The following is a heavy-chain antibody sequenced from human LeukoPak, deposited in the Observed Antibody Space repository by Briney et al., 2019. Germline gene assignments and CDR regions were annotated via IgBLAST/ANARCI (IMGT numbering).Heavy chain of an antibody. Sequence: PGGSLRLSCAASGFTFSSYAMPWVRQAPGKGLEWVAVISYDGSNKYYADSVKGRFTISRDNSKNTLYLQMNSLRAEDTAVYYCARDKGDFWSGYSYFDYWGQGTLVTVSS. CDR3: ARDKGDFWSGYSYFDY. CDR1: GFTFSSYA. V-gene: IGHV3-30-3*01. J-gene: IGHJ4*02. D-gene: IGHD3-3*01. CDR2: ISYDGSNK.